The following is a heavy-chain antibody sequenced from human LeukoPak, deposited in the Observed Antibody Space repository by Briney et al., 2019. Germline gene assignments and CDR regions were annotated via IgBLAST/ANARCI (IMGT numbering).Heavy chain of an antibody. Sequence: SETLSPTCAVSGASISSGDYSWSWIRHPPGKGLEWIGYIYHSGSTTYNPSLKSRITISLDRSNNQFSLKLNSVTAADTAVYYCAGDFGSGSYRFDYWGQGILVTVSS. J-gene: IGHJ4*01. D-gene: IGHD3-10*01. CDR1: GASISSGDYS. CDR3: AGDFGSGSYRFDY. V-gene: IGHV4-30-2*01. CDR2: IYHSGST.